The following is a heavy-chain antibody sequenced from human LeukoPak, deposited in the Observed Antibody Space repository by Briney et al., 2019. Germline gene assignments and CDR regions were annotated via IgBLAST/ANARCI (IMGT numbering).Heavy chain of an antibody. CDR3: ATRSPYSSGWYAGYFDL. D-gene: IGHD6-19*01. V-gene: IGHV3-7*01. CDR2: IKQDGSEK. Sequence: AGGSLRLSCAASGFTFSSYWMSWVRQAPGKGLEWVANIKQDGSEKYYVGSVKGRFTISRDNAKNSLYLQMNSLRAEDTAVYYCATRSPYSSGWYAGYFDLWGRGTLVTVSS. CDR1: GFTFSSYW. J-gene: IGHJ2*01.